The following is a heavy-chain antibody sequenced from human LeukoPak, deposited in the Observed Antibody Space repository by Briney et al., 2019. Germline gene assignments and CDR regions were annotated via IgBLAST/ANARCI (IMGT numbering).Heavy chain of an antibody. CDR1: GFTFSSYE. D-gene: IGHD4-17*01. CDR3: TKDPNGDYVGAFDP. V-gene: IGHV3-23*01. CDR2: ISGGHYPT. J-gene: IGHJ5*02. Sequence: PGGSLRLSRAASGFTFSSYEMNWVRQAPGKGLEWVSSISGGHYPTYNTDSVKGRFTISRDNSKNTLYLQMNSLRADDTAVYYCTKDPNGDYVGAFDPWGQGTLVTVSS.